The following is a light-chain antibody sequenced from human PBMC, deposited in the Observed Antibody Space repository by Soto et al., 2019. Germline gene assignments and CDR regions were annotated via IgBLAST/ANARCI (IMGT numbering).Light chain of an antibody. CDR3: SSYTSSSPVV. J-gene: IGLJ2*01. CDR1: SSDVGGYNY. Sequence: QSVLTQPASVSGSPGQSITISCTGTSSDVGGYNYVSWYQQHPGKAPKLMIYDVSNRPSGVSNRFSGSKSGNTASLTISGLQAEDDAAYYCSSYTSSSPVVFGGGTQLTVL. V-gene: IGLV2-14*01. CDR2: DVS.